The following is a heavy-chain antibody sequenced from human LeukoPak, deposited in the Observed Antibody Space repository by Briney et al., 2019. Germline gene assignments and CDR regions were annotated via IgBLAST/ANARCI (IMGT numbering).Heavy chain of an antibody. V-gene: IGHV3-21*04. Sequence: AGGSLRLSCAASGFTFSSYSTNWVRQAPGKGLEWVSSISSSSSYIYYADSVKGRFTISRDNAKNSLYLQMNSLRAEDTAVYYCARTAAAAAGPFGYWGQGTLVTVSS. CDR1: GFTFSSYS. CDR3: ARTAAAAAGPFGY. D-gene: IGHD6-13*01. J-gene: IGHJ4*02. CDR2: ISSSSSYI.